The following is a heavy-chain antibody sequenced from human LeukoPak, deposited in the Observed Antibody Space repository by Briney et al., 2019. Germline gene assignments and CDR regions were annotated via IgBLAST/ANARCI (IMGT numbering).Heavy chain of an antibody. J-gene: IGHJ6*02. CDR1: GFTFDDYA. V-gene: IGHV3-9*01. CDR3: ARDLEGPRVYYYGMDV. Sequence: GGSLRLSCAASGFTFDDYAMHWVRQAPGKGLEWVSGISWNSGSIGYADSVKGRFTISRDNAKNSLYLQMNSLRAEDTAVYYCARDLEGPRVYYYGMDVWGQGTTVTVSS. CDR2: ISWNSGSI. D-gene: IGHD1-1*01.